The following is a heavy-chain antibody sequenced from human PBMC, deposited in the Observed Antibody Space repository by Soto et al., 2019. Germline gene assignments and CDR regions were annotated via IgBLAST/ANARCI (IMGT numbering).Heavy chain of an antibody. V-gene: IGHV6-1*01. D-gene: IGHD6-19*01. CDR2: TYYRSNWYN. CDR1: GDSVSSNSAA. J-gene: IGHJ4*02. Sequence: SQTLSLTCAISGDSVSSNSAAWNWIRQSPSRGLEWLGRTYYRSNWYNDYAVSVKSRIIINPDTSKNQFSLQMNSVTPEDTAVYYCAKDVYSSGCYYDYWGQGTLVTVSS. CDR3: AKDVYSSGCYYDY.